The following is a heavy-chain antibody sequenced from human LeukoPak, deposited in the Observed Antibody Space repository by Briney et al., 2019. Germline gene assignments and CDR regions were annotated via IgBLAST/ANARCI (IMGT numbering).Heavy chain of an antibody. CDR3: PYIAVAGTLQF. D-gene: IGHD6-19*01. Sequence: GGSLRLSCAASGFTFSSYWMSWVRQAPGKGLGWVANIKQDGSEKYYVDSVKGRFTISRDNAKNSLYLQMNSLRAEDTAVYYCPYIAVAGTLQFGGQGTLVTVSS. V-gene: IGHV3-7*01. CDR1: GFTFSSYW. CDR2: IKQDGSEK. J-gene: IGHJ4*02.